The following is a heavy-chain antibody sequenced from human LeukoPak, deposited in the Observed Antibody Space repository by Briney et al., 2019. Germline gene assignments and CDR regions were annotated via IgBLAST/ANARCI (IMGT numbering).Heavy chain of an antibody. Sequence: ASVKVSCKASGYIFTSYGISWVRQAPGQGLEWMGRISGYNGNTKYAHKVLGRVTMTTDTSTGTAYMELRSLRSDDTAVYYCARAYSYGSDYYHGMDVWGQGTTVTVSS. J-gene: IGHJ6*02. CDR2: ISGYNGNT. CDR3: ARAYSYGSDYYHGMDV. D-gene: IGHD5-18*01. V-gene: IGHV1-18*01. CDR1: GYIFTSYG.